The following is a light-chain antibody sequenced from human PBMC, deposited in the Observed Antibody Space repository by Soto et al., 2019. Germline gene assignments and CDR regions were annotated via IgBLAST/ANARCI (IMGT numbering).Light chain of an antibody. CDR1: QSVSSSY. CDR2: GAS. Sequence: ESVLTQSPGTLSMSPGERATLSCRASQSVSSSYSAWYQQKPGQAPRLLIYGASRRASGIPDRFSGRGSGTAFSLTIGRLEPEDCAVYYCQPYGSSPFTFGPGTKVDIK. CDR3: QPYGSSPFT. J-gene: IGKJ3*01. V-gene: IGKV3-20*01.